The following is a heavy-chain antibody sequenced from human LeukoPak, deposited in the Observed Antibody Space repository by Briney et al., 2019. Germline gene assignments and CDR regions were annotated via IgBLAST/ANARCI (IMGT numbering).Heavy chain of an antibody. CDR1: GGSFSGYY. Sequence: SETLSLTCAVYGGSFSGYYWSWIRQPPGKGLEWIGEINHSGSTNYNPSLKSRVTISVDTSKNQFSLKLSSVTAADTAVYYCARGYCSGGSCYRDFDYWGQGTLVTVSS. J-gene: IGHJ4*02. CDR3: ARGYCSGGSCYRDFDY. D-gene: IGHD2-15*01. V-gene: IGHV4-34*01. CDR2: INHSGST.